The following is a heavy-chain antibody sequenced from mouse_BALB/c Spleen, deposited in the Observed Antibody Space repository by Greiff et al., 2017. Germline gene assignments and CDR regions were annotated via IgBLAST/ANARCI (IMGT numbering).Heavy chain of an antibody. Sequence: VQLKESEPGLVKPSQSLSLTCTVTGYSITSDYAWNWIRQFPGNKLEWMGYISYSGSTSYNPSLKSRISITRDTSKNQFFLQLNSVTTEDTATYYCARSLYYGYDYWGQGTTLTVSS. V-gene: IGHV3-2*02. J-gene: IGHJ2*01. D-gene: IGHD1-2*01. CDR3: ARSLYYGYDY. CDR1: GYSITSDYA. CDR2: ISYSGST.